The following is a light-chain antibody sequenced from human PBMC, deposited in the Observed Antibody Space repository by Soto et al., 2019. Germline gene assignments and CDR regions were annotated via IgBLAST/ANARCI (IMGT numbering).Light chain of an antibody. J-gene: IGKJ5*01. V-gene: IGKV1-9*01. CDR3: QQLNSYPIT. Sequence: DIQLTQSPSFLSASVGDRVTITCRASQGLSSDLAWYQQKPGKAPKLLIYAASTLQSGVPSRFSGSGSGTEFTLTISSLQPEDCATYYCQQLNSYPITVGQGTRLEI. CDR1: QGLSSD. CDR2: AAS.